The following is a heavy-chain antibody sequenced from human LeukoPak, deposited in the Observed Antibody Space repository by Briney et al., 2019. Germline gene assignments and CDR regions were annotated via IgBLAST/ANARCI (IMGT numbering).Heavy chain of an antibody. D-gene: IGHD5-12*01. CDR3: GALYSGYSKNWFDP. V-gene: IGHV4-34*01. CDR2: INHSGST. J-gene: IGHJ5*02. Sequence: SETLSLTCAVYGGSFSGYYWSWIRQPPGKGLEWIGEINHSGSTNYNPSLKSRVTISVDTSKNQFSLKLSSVTAADTAVYYCGALYSGYSKNWFDPWGQGTLVTVSS. CDR1: GGSFSGYY.